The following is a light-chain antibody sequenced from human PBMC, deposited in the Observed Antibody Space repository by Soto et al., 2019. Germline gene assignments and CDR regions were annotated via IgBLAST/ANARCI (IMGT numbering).Light chain of an antibody. CDR2: GAS. CDR3: QQYGSSPWT. J-gene: IGKJ1*01. CDR1: QSVSSSY. Sequence: EIVLTQSPGTLSLSPGERATLSCRASQSVSSSYLAWYQQKPGQAPRLLIYGASSRATGIPDRFSGSGSGTDVDLTISRLEPEDFAVYYCQQYGSSPWTFGHGTKVEIK. V-gene: IGKV3-20*01.